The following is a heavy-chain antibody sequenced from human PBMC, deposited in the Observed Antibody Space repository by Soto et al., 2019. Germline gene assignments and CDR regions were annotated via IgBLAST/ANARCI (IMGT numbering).Heavy chain of an antibody. J-gene: IGHJ4*02. CDR1: GGSVSSRSYY. D-gene: IGHD4-17*01. CDR3: ARDDGDYLDY. CDR2: VYYNGST. Sequence: VQLQESGPGLVKPSETLSLTCTVSGGSVSSRSYYWSWIRQPPGKGLQWMGYVYYNGSTNYNPPLKSRVTISVDTSTNQFSLKLSSVSAADTAVYYCARDDGDYLDYWGQGTLVTVSS. V-gene: IGHV4-61*01.